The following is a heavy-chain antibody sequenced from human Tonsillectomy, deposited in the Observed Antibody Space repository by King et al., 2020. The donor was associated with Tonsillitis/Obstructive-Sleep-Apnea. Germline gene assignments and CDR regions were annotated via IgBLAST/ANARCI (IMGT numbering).Heavy chain of an antibody. CDR3: AGXRXXXSSGWXDAXXI. CDR2: INPNSGGT. V-gene: IGHV1-2*02. J-gene: IGHJ3*02. Sequence: QVQLVESGAEVKKPGASVKVSCKASGYTFTGXYMHWVRQAPGQGLEWMGWINPNSGGTNSAQKFQGRVTMTRDTSISTAYMELSRLRSDDTAVYYCAGXRXXXSSGWXDAXXIWGXXTMVTV. CDR1: GYTFTGXY. D-gene: IGHD6-19*01.